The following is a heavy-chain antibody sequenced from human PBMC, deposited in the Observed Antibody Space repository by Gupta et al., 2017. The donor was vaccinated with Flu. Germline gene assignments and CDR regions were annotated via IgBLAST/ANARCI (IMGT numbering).Heavy chain of an antibody. CDR3: AKSEYCRGGGCYSPADH. D-gene: IGHD2-15*01. Sequence: QVQLVESGGGVVQPGGSLRLSCATSGFTSNSYGMNGVRQAPGKGLEWVAVSWYDENYTYYAESVKGRFTISRDNTKDTVYLQMDRLRADDTALYFCAKSEYCRGGGCYSPADHWGQRTLVTVSS. CDR1: GFTSNSYG. V-gene: IGHV3-33*03. CDR2: SWYDENYT. J-gene: IGHJ4*02.